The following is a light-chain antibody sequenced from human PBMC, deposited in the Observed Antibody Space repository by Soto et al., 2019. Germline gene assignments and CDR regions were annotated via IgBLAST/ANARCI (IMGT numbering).Light chain of an antibody. Sequence: DIQMTQSPSSVSASLGDRVTITCRASQHISTWLVWYQQKTGKAPQLLIYAASSLKTGVPSRFSGSGSGTYFTLTISSLQPEDSATYYCQQANSFPFTFGQGTRLDI. V-gene: IGKV1-12*01. J-gene: IGKJ2*01. CDR2: AAS. CDR3: QQANSFPFT. CDR1: QHISTW.